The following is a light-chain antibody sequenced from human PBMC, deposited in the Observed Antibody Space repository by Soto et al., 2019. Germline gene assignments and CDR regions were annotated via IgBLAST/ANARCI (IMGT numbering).Light chain of an antibody. CDR3: QQSSAAPFT. CDR2: EAS. V-gene: IGKV1-39*01. CDR1: QNSNTY. J-gene: IGKJ3*01. Sequence: DIQMTQSPCSLSASVGDRVTITVRASQNSNTYLNWYQQKPGKAPKLLIFEASSLQSGVPSRFSGSGSKTDFTLTISSLQPEDFATYYCQQSSAAPFTFGPGTKVDIK.